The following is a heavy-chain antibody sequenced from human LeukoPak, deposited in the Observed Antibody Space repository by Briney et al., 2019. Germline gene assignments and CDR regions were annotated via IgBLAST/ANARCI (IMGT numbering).Heavy chain of an antibody. Sequence: PGGSLRLSCAASGFTFDDYGMSWVRQAPGKGLEWVSGINWNGGSTGYADSVRGRFTISRDNAKNSLYLQMNSLRAEDTAVYYCARDDVLRYFDWFHHYYYYMDVWGKGTTVTISS. CDR2: INWNGGST. J-gene: IGHJ6*03. CDR1: GFTFDDYG. D-gene: IGHD3-9*01. CDR3: ARDDVLRYFDWFHHYYYYMDV. V-gene: IGHV3-20*04.